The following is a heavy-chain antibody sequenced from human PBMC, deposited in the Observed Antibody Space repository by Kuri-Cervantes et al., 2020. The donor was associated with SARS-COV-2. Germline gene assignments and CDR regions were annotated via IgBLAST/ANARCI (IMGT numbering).Heavy chain of an antibody. J-gene: IGHJ4*02. CDR3: ARDIGYRDKGC. D-gene: IGHD5-24*01. CDR1: GFTFSSYA. V-gene: IGHV3-21*01. Sequence: GGSLRLSCAASGFTFSSYAMSWVRQAPGKGLEWVSTFVGNSGKRFYVDSVKGRFTISRDNAKNSLYLQMNSLRGEDTAVYYCARDIGYRDKGCWGQGTLVTVSS. CDR2: FVGNSGKR.